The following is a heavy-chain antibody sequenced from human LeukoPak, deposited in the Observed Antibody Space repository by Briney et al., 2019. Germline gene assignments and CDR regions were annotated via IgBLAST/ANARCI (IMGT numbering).Heavy chain of an antibody. J-gene: IGHJ4*02. CDR1: GYTFTRYG. CDR2: ISVFNGNT. CDR3: ARGDYYDSSGYYSY. D-gene: IGHD3-22*01. Sequence: ASVKVSCKASGYTFTRYGISWVRQAPGQGLEWMGWISVFNGNTNYAQNLQGRVTMTTDTSTSTVYMELRSLRSDDTAVYYCARGDYYDSSGYYSYWGQGTLVTVSS. V-gene: IGHV1-18*01.